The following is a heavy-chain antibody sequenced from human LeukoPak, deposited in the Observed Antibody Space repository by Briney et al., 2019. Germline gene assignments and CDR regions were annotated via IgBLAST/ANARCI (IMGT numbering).Heavy chain of an antibody. J-gene: IGHJ4*02. D-gene: IGHD3-22*01. Sequence: GASVKVSCKASGYTFTGYYMHWVRQAPGQGLEWMGWINPNSGGTNYAQKFQGRVTMTRDTSISTAYMELSSLRSEDTAVYYCARDGEKYYDSSGYYLFEYWGQGTLVTVSS. CDR2: INPNSGGT. V-gene: IGHV1-2*02. CDR1: GYTFTGYY. CDR3: ARDGEKYYDSSGYYLFEY.